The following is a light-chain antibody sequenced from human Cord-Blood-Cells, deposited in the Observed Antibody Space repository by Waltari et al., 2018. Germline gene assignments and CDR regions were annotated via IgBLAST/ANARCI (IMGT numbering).Light chain of an antibody. V-gene: IGLV2-8*01. CDR1: SSDVGGYNY. CDR2: EVS. CDR3: SSYAGSNNLV. J-gene: IGLJ2*01. Sequence: QSALTQPPSASGSPGQSLTISCTGTSSDVGGYNYVSCYQQHPGKAPKLMIYEVSKRPSGVPDRFSGSKSGNTASLTVSGLQAEDEADYYCSSYAGSNNLVFGGGTKLTVL.